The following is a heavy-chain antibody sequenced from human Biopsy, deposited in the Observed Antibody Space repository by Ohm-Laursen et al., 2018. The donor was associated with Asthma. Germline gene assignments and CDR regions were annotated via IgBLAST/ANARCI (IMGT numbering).Heavy chain of an antibody. V-gene: IGHV1-58*01. J-gene: IGHJ4*01. Sequence: SVKVSCNASGVALSGYTFEWVRQARGLGLEWIAWIVFASGATNYAQKFQDRLTVTRDMSAGSVSMELRGLSSTDTAVYYCAAGRTSLQGESLIWGQGTLVSVSS. CDR3: AAGRTSLQGESLI. CDR1: GVALSGYT. CDR2: IVFASGAT. D-gene: IGHD2/OR15-2a*01.